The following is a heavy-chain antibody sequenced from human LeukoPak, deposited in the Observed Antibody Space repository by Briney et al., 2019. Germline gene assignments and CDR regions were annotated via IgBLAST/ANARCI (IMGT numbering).Heavy chain of an antibody. Sequence: GASVKVSCKASGGTFSSYAISWVRQAPGQGLEWMGGIIPIFGIANYAQKFQGRVTITADESTSTAYMELSSLRSGDTAVYYCARDEGGSSWPFDYWGQGTLITVSS. CDR3: ARDEGGSSWPFDY. CDR1: GGTFSSYA. J-gene: IGHJ4*02. CDR2: IIPIFGIA. V-gene: IGHV1-69*13. D-gene: IGHD6-13*01.